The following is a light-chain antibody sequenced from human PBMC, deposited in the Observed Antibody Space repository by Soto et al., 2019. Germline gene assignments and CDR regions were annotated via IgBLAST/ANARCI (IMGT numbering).Light chain of an antibody. Sequence: ENVLTQSPGTRSLSPGERAALSCRASQSVSSSYLAWYQQKPGQPPSLLIFDASNRATGIPDRFSGSGSGTDFTLTISCLEPENFAIYYWQQYSSSPPSWTFGQGTKVEIK. V-gene: IGKV3-20*01. J-gene: IGKJ1*01. CDR3: QQYSSSPPSWT. CDR1: QSVSSSY. CDR2: DAS.